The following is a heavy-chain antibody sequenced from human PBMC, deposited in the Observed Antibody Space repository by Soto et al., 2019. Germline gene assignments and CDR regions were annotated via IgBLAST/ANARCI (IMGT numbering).Heavy chain of an antibody. CDR2: IYYSGST. Sequence: QVQLQESGPGLVKPSETLSLTCTVSGGSISSYYWSWIRQPPGKGLEWIGYIYYSGSTNYNPSLKSRVAISVDTSKNQCSLKLSSVTAADTAVYYCARYAVAGNGGVRFDYWGQGTLVTVSS. J-gene: IGHJ4*02. CDR3: ARYAVAGNGGVRFDY. CDR1: GGSISSYY. V-gene: IGHV4-59*01. D-gene: IGHD6-19*01.